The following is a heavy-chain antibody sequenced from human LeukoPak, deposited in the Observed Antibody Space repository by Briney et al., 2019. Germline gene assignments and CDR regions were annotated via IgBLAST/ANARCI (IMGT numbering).Heavy chain of an antibody. D-gene: IGHD6-6*01. J-gene: IGHJ4*02. V-gene: IGHV1-18*01. CDR1: GYTFTSCS. Sequence: GASVKVSCKASGYTFTSCSINWVRQAPGQGLEWMGWISTYNGNSNYAQKLQGRVTMTTDTSTSTAYMELRSLRSDDTAMYYCAKDRWRDGSSSFDNWGQGTLVTVSS. CDR3: AKDRWRDGSSSFDN. CDR2: ISTYNGNS.